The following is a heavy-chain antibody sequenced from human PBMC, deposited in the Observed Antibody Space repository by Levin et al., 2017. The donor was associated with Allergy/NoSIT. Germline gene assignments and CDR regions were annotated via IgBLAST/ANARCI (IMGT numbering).Heavy chain of an antibody. Sequence: GGSLRLSCAASGFTFSGSAMHWVRQASGKGLEWVGRIRSKANSYATAYAASVKGRFTISRDDSKNTAYLQMNSLKTEDTAVYYCTRHELGRAGGDYWGQGTLVTVSS. CDR2: IRSKANSYAT. CDR1: GFTFSGSA. J-gene: IGHJ4*02. V-gene: IGHV3-73*01. CDR3: TRHELGRAGGDY. D-gene: IGHD1-26*01.